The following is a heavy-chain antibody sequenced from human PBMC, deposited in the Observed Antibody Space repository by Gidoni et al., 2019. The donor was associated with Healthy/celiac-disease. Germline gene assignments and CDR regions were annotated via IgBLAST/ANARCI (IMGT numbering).Heavy chain of an antibody. V-gene: IGHV4-31*03. CDR2: IYYSGST. CDR3: ARDPQLERRGFDY. D-gene: IGHD1-1*01. J-gene: IGHJ4*02. Sequence: QVQLQESGPGLVKPSQTLSRTCTVSGGAISSGGYYWIWSRQHPGKGLEWIGYIYYSGSTYYNPSLKSRVTISVDTSKNQFSLKLSSVTAADTAVYYCARDPQLERRGFDYWGQGTLVTVSS. CDR1: GGAISSGGYY.